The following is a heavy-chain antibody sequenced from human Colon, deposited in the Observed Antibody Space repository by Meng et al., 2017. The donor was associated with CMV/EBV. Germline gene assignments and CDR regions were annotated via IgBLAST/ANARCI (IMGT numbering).Heavy chain of an antibody. V-gene: IGHV3-23*01. J-gene: IGHJ4*02. D-gene: IGHD5-12*01. Sequence: ASGFPFSNYALSWVRQAPGKGLEWLSSISSSGAYTYYANSVKGRFTISRDNSKNTLYLQIDSLRAEDTATYFCARKDIVGAAKHFDSWGQGTLVTVSS. CDR3: ARKDIVGAAKHFDS. CDR2: ISSSGAYT. CDR1: GFPFSNYA.